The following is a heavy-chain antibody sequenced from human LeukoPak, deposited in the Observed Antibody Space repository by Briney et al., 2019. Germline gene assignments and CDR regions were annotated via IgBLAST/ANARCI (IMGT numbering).Heavy chain of an antibody. Sequence: GGSLRLSCAASGFSFSAYWMTWVRQAPGTGLEWVANINPAGTETYYVDPVKGRFTISRDNAKNLLYLQMSNLRAEDTAVYYCARFGYVAAVDLWGQGTLVTVSS. CDR1: GFSFSAYW. D-gene: IGHD2-15*01. CDR3: ARFGYVAAVDL. CDR2: INPAGTET. J-gene: IGHJ4*02. V-gene: IGHV3-7*01.